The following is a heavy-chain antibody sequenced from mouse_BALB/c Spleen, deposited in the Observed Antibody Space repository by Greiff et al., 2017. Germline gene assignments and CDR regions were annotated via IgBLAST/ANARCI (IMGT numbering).Heavy chain of an antibody. J-gene: IGHJ4*01. CDR3: ARHGDWDGGYAMDY. D-gene: IGHD4-1*01. CDR2: ISSGGGST. CDR1: GFAFSSYD. V-gene: IGHV5-12-1*01. Sequence: DVQLVESGGGLVKPGGSLKLSCAASGFAFSSYDMSWVRQTPEKRLEWVAYISSGGGSTYYPDTVKGRFTISRDNAKNTLYLQMSSLKSEDTAMYYCARHGDWDGGYAMDYWGQGTSVTVSS.